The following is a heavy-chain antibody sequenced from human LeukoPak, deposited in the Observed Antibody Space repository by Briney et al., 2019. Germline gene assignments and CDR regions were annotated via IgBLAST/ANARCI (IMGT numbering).Heavy chain of an antibody. D-gene: IGHD3-22*01. CDR3: ARRGQSYYDSNWFDP. J-gene: IGHJ5*02. Sequence: SETLSLTCTVSGGSINSSSYYWGWIRQPPGKGLEWIGSIYYSGSTYYNPSLKSRVTISVDTSKNQFSLKLSSVTAADTAVYYCARRGQSYYDSNWFDPWGQGTLVTVSS. CDR1: GGSINSSSYY. CDR2: IYYSGST. V-gene: IGHV4-39*01.